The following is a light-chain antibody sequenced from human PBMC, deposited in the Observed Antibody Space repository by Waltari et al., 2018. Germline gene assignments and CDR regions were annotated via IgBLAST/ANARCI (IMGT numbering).Light chain of an antibody. J-gene: IGKJ4*01. CDR3: QQYYSNEVT. CDR2: ATS. CDR1: QVILGY. Sequence: TQLTQSPSSLSASVGDRVTITCRASQVILGYLAWYQQRPGKAPKFLIYATSTLRSGVPARFSGSGSGTDFTLTISSLQAEDVAVYYCQQYYSNEVTFGGATKVEIK. V-gene: IGKV1-9*01.